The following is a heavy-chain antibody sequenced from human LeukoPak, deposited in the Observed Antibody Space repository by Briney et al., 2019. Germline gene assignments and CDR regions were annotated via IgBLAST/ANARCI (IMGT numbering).Heavy chain of an antibody. J-gene: IGHJ4*02. D-gene: IGHD4-11*01. CDR2: ISGSGGST. Sequence: HSGGPLRLSCAASGFTFSSYAMSWVRQAPGKGLEWVSGISGSGGSTYYADSVKGRFTISRDNSKNTLYLQMDSLRAEDTAVYYCAKGLGKATVTPLGYWGQGTLVTVSS. CDR3: AKGLGKATVTPLGY. V-gene: IGHV3-23*01. CDR1: GFTFSSYA.